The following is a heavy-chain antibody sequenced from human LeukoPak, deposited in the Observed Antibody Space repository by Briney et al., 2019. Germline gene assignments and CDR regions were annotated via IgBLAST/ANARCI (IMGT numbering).Heavy chain of an antibody. D-gene: IGHD2-21*02. CDR3: ARDSGKYCGGDCPFDY. J-gene: IGHJ4*02. Sequence: ASVKVSCKASGYTFTSYGISWVRQAPGQGLEWMGWISAYNGNTNYAQKLQGRVTMTTDTSTSTAYMELRSLRSDDTAVYYCARDSGKYCGGDCPFDYWGQGTLVTVSS. CDR1: GYTFTSYG. CDR2: ISAYNGNT. V-gene: IGHV1-18*01.